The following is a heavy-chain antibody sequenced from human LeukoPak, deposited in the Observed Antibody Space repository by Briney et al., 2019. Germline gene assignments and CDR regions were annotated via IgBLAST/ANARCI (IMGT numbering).Heavy chain of an antibody. Sequence: GGSLRLSCAASGFTFSSYGMSWVRQAPGKGLEWVSAISGSGGSTYYADSVKGRFTISRDNSKNTLYLQMNSLRADDTAVYYCAKVRVVFNWNYAYYFDDWGQGTLVTVSS. CDR2: ISGSGGST. J-gene: IGHJ4*02. V-gene: IGHV3-23*01. D-gene: IGHD1-7*01. CDR1: GFTFSSYG. CDR3: AKVRVVFNWNYAYYFDD.